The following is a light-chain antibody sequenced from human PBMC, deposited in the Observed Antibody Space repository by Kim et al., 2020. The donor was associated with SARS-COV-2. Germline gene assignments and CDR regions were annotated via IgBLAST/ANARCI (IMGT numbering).Light chain of an antibody. CDR3: QQRNNWPPAVT. CDR2: DAA. Sequence: PVERAIPSCSASQTIGISLGWYQHKLGQAPRLLIYDAANRAAGIPDRFSGGGSGTDFTLTISSLEPEDFAIYYCQQRNNWPPAVTFGGGTKVDIK. CDR1: QTIGIS. J-gene: IGKJ4*01. V-gene: IGKV3-11*01.